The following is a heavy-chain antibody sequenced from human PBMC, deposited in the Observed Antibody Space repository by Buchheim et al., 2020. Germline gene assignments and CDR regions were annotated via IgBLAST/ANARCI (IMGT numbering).Heavy chain of an antibody. CDR3: VRSRSTFRAYYYGMDV. Sequence: EVQLVESGGVLVQPGGSLRLSCAASGFMFSTYWMSWVRQAPGKGLEWVANIKPDGSEKNYVDSVEGRFTISRDTAKNSLDLQMNSLRVEDTGVYVCVRSRSTFRAYYYGMDVWGQGTT. CDR1: GFMFSTYW. D-gene: IGHD5/OR15-5a*01. J-gene: IGHJ6*02. CDR2: IKPDGSEK. V-gene: IGHV3-7*01.